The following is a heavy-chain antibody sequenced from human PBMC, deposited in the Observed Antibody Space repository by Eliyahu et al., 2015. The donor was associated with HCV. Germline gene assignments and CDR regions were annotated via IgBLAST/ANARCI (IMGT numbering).Heavy chain of an antibody. CDR3: VRHPPSSGYSDT. V-gene: IGHV4-61*02. Sequence: QVQLQESGPGLVKPSQTLSLTCTVSGDSMTSGSYSWGWIRQAAGKGLEWIGRLYPTGSSFYNPSLESRVTMSLDTSKNQFSLWITSMTAADTAIYFCVRHPPSSGYSDTWGQGTLVTVSS. CDR1: GDSMTSGSYS. CDR2: LYPTGSS. D-gene: IGHD6-19*01. J-gene: IGHJ5*02.